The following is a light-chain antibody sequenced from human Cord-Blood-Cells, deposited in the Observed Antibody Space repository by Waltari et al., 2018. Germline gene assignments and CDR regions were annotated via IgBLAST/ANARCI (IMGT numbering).Light chain of an antibody. Sequence: QSALTQPASVSGSPGQSLTISCPGTSSDVGGFHYFSWYQPHPGKAPKLMIYDVSKRPSGVSNRFSGSKSGNTASLTISGLQAEDEADYYCSSHTSSSTLVFGGGTKLTVL. CDR1: SSDVGGFHY. J-gene: IGLJ3*02. V-gene: IGLV2-14*01. CDR2: DVS. CDR3: SSHTSSSTLV.